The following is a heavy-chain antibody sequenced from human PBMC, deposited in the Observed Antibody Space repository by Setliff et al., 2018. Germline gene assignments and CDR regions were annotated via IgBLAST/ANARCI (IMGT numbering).Heavy chain of an antibody. CDR2: ISSASSAT. D-gene: IGHD3-10*01. CDR1: GFVLSDYA. CDR3: AKDDQIRGHNLDY. J-gene: IGHJ4*02. Sequence: GGSLRLSCAASGFVLSDYAMNWVRQAPGKGLECISYISSASSATYYADSVKGRFTISRDNSNNTLYLQMNSLRADDTATYYCAKDDQIRGHNLDYWGQGTLVTVSS. V-gene: IGHV3-23*01.